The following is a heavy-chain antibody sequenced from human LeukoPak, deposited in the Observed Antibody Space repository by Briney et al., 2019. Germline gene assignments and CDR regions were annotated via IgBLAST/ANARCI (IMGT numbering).Heavy chain of an antibody. CDR3: ARYWWYGDYSIANN. D-gene: IGHD4-17*01. J-gene: IGHJ4*02. Sequence: AAVKVSCEASGYTFTTYGISWVRQAPEQGLEWMGWLSGYNGNTKYAQNFQGRVTVSTDTSTTTAYMELRSLRSDDTAVYYCARYWWYGDYSIANNWGEGTLVTVSS. CDR2: LSGYNGNT. V-gene: IGHV1-18*01. CDR1: GYTFTTYG.